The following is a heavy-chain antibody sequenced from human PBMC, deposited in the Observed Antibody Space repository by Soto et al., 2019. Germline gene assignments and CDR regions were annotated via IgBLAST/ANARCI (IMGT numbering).Heavy chain of an antibody. Sequence: EVQLVESGGGLVQPGGSLRLSCVASGFTFSSYYMHWVRQVPGKGLEWVSHVNGDGSITVYADSVRGRFTITRDNAKNTVYMQMNSLTVEDTAVYYCVRVRYSSASEPLWCQGTLVTVSS. V-gene: IGHV3-74*01. CDR3: VRVRYSSASEPL. D-gene: IGHD2-21*01. CDR1: GFTFSSYY. J-gene: IGHJ4*02. CDR2: VNGDGSIT.